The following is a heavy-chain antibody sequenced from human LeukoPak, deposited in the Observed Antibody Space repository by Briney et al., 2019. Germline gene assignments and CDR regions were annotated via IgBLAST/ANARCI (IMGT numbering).Heavy chain of an antibody. CDR3: ARGGTYSSSDAFDI. J-gene: IGHJ3*02. CDR2: INPNSGGT. CDR1: GYTFTSYY. D-gene: IGHD6-13*01. V-gene: IGHV1-2*02. Sequence: ASVKVSCKASGYTFTSYYMHWVRQAPGQGLEWMGIINPNSGGTNYAQKFQGRVTMTRDTSISTAYMELSRLRSDDTAVYYCARGGTYSSSDAFDIWGQGTMVTVSS.